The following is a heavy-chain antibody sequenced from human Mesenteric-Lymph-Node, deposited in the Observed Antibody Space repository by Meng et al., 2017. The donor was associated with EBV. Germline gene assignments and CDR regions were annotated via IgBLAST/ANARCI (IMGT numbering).Heavy chain of an antibody. J-gene: IGHJ5*02. CDR1: GGSVSSTSYY. CDR2: VYYSGST. D-gene: IGHD3-10*01. V-gene: IGHV4-61*01. CDR3: ARENPARGNWFDP. Sequence: QWQLQESGPGLVKPSETLSLTCTVSGGSVSSTSYYWSWIRQPPGKRLEWIGYVYYSGSTNYNPSLKSRVTISVDTSKNQFSLNLYSVTAADTAVYYCARENPARGNWFDPWGQGALVTVSS.